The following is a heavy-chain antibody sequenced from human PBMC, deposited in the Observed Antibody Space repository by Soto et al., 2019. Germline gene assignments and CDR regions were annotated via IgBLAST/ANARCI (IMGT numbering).Heavy chain of an antibody. V-gene: IGHV4-39*01. Sequence: SSETLSLTCTVSGGSISSSSYYWGWIRQPPGKGLEWIGSIYYSGSTYYNPSLKSRVTISVDTSKNQFSLKLSSVTAADTAVYYCARRARVCSSTSCQSYYYYMDVWGKGTTVTVSS. D-gene: IGHD2-2*01. J-gene: IGHJ6*03. CDR1: GGSISSSSYY. CDR2: IYYSGST. CDR3: ARRARVCSSTSCQSYYYYMDV.